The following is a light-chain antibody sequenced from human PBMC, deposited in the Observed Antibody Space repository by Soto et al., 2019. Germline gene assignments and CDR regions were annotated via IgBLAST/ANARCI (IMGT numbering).Light chain of an antibody. CDR1: SSNIGSNY. Sequence: QSVLTQPPSASGPPGQRVTISCSGSSSNIGSNYVYWYQQLPGTAPKLLIYRNNQRPSGVPDRFSGSKSGPSASLAISGVRSEDDADYYCTAWDDTLRGPLFGGGTKVTVL. CDR2: RNN. V-gene: IGLV1-47*01. J-gene: IGLJ2*01. CDR3: TAWDDTLRGPL.